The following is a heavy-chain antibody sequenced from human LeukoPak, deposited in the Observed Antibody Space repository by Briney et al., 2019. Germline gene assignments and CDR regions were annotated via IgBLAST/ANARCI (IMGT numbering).Heavy chain of an antibody. CDR3: AREGTGSYMDV. CDR1: GFTFSSYW. Sequence: EGSLRLSCAASGFTFSSYWMHWVRHAPGKGLVWVSRIRTDGTITTYADSVKGRFSISRDNAKNTLYLQVNSLRVEDTAVYYCAREGTGSYMDVWGKGTTVTVSS. V-gene: IGHV3-74*03. D-gene: IGHD1/OR15-1a*01. J-gene: IGHJ6*03. CDR2: IRTDGTIT.